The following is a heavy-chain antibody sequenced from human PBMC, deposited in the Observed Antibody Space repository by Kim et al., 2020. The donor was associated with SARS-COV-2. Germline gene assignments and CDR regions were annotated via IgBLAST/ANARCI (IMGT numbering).Heavy chain of an antibody. CDR3: ARCLASNRFDP. D-gene: IGHD3-3*02. V-gene: IGHV4-59*01. J-gene: IGHJ5*02. Sequence: TNDNPSLKSRVTRSVDTSKNQFSLTLSSVTGADTAVYYCARCLASNRFDPWGQGTLVTVSS. CDR2: T.